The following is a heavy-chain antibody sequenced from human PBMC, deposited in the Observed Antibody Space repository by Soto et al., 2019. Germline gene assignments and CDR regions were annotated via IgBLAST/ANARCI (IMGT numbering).Heavy chain of an antibody. Sequence: GASVKVSCKASGYTFTGYYMHWVRQAPGQGLEWMGWINPNSGGTNYAQKFQGRVTMTRDTSISTAYMELSRLRSDDTAVYYCARSGSYYPSWFDPWGQGTLVTVSS. CDR2: INPNSGGT. D-gene: IGHD1-26*01. CDR3: ARSGSYYPSWFDP. V-gene: IGHV1-2*02. J-gene: IGHJ5*02. CDR1: GYTFTGYY.